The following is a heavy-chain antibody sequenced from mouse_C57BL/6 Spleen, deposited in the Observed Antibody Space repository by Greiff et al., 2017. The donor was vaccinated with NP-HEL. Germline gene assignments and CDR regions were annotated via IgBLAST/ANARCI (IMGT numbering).Heavy chain of an antibody. CDR3: TRRGLLRTKYFDV. J-gene: IGHJ1*03. CDR2: IDPETGGT. CDR1: GYTFTDYE. V-gene: IGHV1-15*01. D-gene: IGHD1-1*01. Sequence: VHLVESGAELVRPGASVTLSCKASGYTFTDYEMHWVKQTPVHGLEWIGAIDPETGGTAYNQKFKGKAILTADKSSSTAYMELRSLTSEDSAVYYCTRRGLLRTKYFDVWGTGTTVTVSS.